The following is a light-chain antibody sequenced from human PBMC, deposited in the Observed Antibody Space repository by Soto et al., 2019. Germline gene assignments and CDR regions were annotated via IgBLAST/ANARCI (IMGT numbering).Light chain of an antibody. CDR3: QQSYSTPLFT. Sequence: DIPMTQSPSSLSASVGDRVIITCRASQSIRSYLNWYQQKPGKAPKLLIYAASSLQSGVPSRFTGSGSGTEFTLTIHSLQPDDFATYYCQQSYSTPLFTFGPGTKVDV. J-gene: IGKJ3*01. CDR1: QSIRSY. CDR2: AAS. V-gene: IGKV1-39*01.